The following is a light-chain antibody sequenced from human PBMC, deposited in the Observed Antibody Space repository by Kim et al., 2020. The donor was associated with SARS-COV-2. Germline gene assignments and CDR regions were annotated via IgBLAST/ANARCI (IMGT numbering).Light chain of an antibody. V-gene: IGKV3-20*01. CDR3: QQYSSSPAT. CDR2: GAS. Sequence: AWGERGAGGGRRGVVDGASSRATGIPDRFSGSGSGTDFTLTITRLEPEDFAVYYCQQYSSSPATFGQGTKVDIK. J-gene: IGKJ1*01.